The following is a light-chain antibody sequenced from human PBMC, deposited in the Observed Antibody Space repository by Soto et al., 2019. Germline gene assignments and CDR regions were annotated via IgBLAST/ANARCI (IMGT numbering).Light chain of an antibody. J-gene: IGKJ4*01. CDR2: ATS. CDR1: QSITPI. Sequence: DIQMTQSPSPLSAPGGDRLPITCRASQSITPILNWYHQKPGKAPKLLLFATSSLQSGVPSRFSGSGSGTDFTLTISSLQPEDLATYYCQQSLTTPLTFGGGTKVEIK. V-gene: IGKV1-39*01. CDR3: QQSLTTPLT.